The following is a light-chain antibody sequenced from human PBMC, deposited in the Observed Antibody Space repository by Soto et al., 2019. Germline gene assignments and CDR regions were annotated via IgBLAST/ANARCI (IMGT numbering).Light chain of an antibody. J-gene: IGKJ2*02. Sequence: DIQMTQSPSTLSASVGDRVTITCRASQSISSWLAWYQQKPGKAPKLLIYDASSLESGVPSRFSGSGSGTEFTLTISSLQPDDFATYYCQQYNSYPWTFGQGIKLEIQ. CDR2: DAS. CDR3: QQYNSYPWT. V-gene: IGKV1-5*01. CDR1: QSISSW.